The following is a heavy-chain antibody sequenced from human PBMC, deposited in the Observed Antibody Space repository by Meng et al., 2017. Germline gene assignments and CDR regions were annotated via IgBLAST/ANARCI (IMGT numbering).Heavy chain of an antibody. D-gene: IGHD2-15*01. V-gene: IGHV4-38-2*02. CDR1: GYSISSGYY. CDR2: IYHSGST. J-gene: IGHJ4*02. CDR3: ARDPLLVARFDY. Sequence: GPLRLSCTVSGYSISSGYYWGWIRQPPGKGLEWIGSIYHSGSTYYNPSLKSRVTISVDTSKNQFSLKLSSVTAADTAVYYCARDPLLVARFDYWGQGTLVTVSS.